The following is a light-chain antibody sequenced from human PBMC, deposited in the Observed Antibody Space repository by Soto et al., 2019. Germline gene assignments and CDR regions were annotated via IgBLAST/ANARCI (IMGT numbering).Light chain of an antibody. CDR2: GVT. CDR1: SRDVGGYNY. V-gene: IGLV2-14*01. J-gene: IGLJ2*01. Sequence: QSALTQPASVSGSPGQSITTSSTGTSRDVGGYNYVSWYQQHQGKAPKPMIYGVTNRPSGVSNRFSGSKSGNTASLTISGLQAEDEADYYCSSYTSSTTLSVVFGGGTKLTVL. CDR3: SSYTSSTTLSVV.